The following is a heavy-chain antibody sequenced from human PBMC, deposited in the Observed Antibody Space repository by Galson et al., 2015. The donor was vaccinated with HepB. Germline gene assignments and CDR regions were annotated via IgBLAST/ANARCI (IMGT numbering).Heavy chain of an antibody. CDR1: GFIFSNYW. J-gene: IGHJ5*02. CDR3: ARVARYCGGASCYGWFDP. Sequence: SLRLSCAASGFIFSNYWMHWVRHTPGKGPVWISRINTDGTFLSYADSVKGRFTISRDNAKNTLNLQMNSLRAEDTAVYYCARVARYCGGASCYGWFDPWGQGTQVTVSS. V-gene: IGHV3-74*01. CDR2: INTDGTFL. D-gene: IGHD2-2*01.